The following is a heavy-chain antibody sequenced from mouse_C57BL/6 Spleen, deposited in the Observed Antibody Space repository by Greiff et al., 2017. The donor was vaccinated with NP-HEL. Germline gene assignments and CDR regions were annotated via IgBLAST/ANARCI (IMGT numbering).Heavy chain of an antibody. D-gene: IGHD1-1*01. J-gene: IGHJ3*01. V-gene: IGHV5-17*01. CDR3: ARSLYYGSSPWFAY. Sequence: EVNVVESGGGLVKPGGSLKLSCAASGFTFSDYGMHWVRQAPEKGLEWVAYISSGSSTIYYADTVKGRFTISRDNAKNTLFLQMTSLRSEDTAMYYCARSLYYGSSPWFAYWGQGTLVTVSA. CDR1: GFTFSDYG. CDR2: ISSGSSTI.